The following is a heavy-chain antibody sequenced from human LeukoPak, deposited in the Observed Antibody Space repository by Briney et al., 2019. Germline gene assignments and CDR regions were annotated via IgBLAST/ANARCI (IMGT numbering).Heavy chain of an antibody. CDR2: IYHSGST. CDR1: GYSISSGYY. Sequence: PSETLSLTCTVSGYSISSGYYWGWIRQPPGKGLEWIGSIYHSGSTNYNPSLKSRVTISVDTSKNQFSLKLSSVTAADTAVYYCARDKGTSYLSSFDYWGQGTLVTVSS. J-gene: IGHJ4*02. CDR3: ARDKGTSYLSSFDY. V-gene: IGHV4-38-2*02. D-gene: IGHD6-6*01.